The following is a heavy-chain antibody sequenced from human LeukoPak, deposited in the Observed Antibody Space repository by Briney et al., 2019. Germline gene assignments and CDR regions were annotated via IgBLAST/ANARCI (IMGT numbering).Heavy chain of an antibody. CDR3: ARPYCSSTSCPTFDD. V-gene: IGHV3-48*01. J-gene: IGHJ4*02. D-gene: IGHD2-2*01. CDR2: ISSDGYTI. Sequence: QPGGSLRLYCAASGFTFSNYNMNWVRQAPGKGLEWVSYISSDGYTIFHADSVQGRFTISRDNAKNSLFLQMNSLRAEDTAMYYCARPYCSSTSCPTFDDWGQGTLVTVSS. CDR1: GFTFSNYN.